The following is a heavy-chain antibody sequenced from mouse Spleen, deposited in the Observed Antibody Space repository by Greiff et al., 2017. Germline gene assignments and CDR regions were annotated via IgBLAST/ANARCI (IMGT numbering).Heavy chain of an antibody. CDR1: GYTFTDYA. Sequence: VKVVESGAELVRPGVSVKISCKGSGYTFTDYAMHWVKQSHAKSLEWIGVISTYYGDASYNQKFKGKATMTVDKSSSTAYMELARLTSEDSAIYYCARDYGSSYYFDYWGQGTTLTVSS. J-gene: IGHJ2*01. D-gene: IGHD1-1*01. CDR3: ARDYGSSYYFDY. V-gene: IGHV1S137*01. CDR2: ISTYYGDA.